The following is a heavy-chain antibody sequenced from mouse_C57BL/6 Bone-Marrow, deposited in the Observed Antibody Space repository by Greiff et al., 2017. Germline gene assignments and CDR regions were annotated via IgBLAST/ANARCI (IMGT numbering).Heavy chain of an antibody. Sequence: QVQLKESGAELVKPGASVKMSCKASGYTFTTYPIAWMKQNPGKSLEWIGNFHPYNDDTKYNDKFKGKATFTVEKSSSTVYLELSRLTSDDSAVYYCARRMTTVVADWDFDVWGTGTTVTVSS. CDR2: FHPYNDDT. V-gene: IGHV1-47*01. J-gene: IGHJ1*03. CDR3: ARRMTTVVADWDFDV. D-gene: IGHD1-1*01. CDR1: GYTFTTYP.